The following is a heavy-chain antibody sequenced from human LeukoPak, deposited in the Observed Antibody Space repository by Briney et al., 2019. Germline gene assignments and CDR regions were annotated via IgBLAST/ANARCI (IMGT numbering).Heavy chain of an antibody. CDR2: ISAYNGNT. CDR3: ARVGIAAAGTPQGGSSY. D-gene: IGHD6-13*01. Sequence: APVKVSCKASGYTFTSYGISWVRQGPGQGLEWVGWISAYNGNTNYAQKLQGRVTMTTDTSTSTAYMELRSLRSDDTAVYYCARVGIAAAGTPQGGSSYWGQGTLVTVSS. CDR1: GYTFTSYG. V-gene: IGHV1-18*01. J-gene: IGHJ4*02.